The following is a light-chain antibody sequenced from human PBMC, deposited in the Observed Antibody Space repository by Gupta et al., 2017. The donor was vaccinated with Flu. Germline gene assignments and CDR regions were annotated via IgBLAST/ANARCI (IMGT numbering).Light chain of an antibody. J-gene: IGKJ3*01. CDR3: QLYGSSPKFT. CDR1: KSISSKY. CDR2: GAS. V-gene: IGKV3-20*01. Sequence: ELGLTQSAGSLSLSQGERATPSCRASKSISSKYLAWYHQKPGQAPRLVSYGASSRAVGIPDRFSGGESGAAFTLTISRLEPDDLAVYYCQLYGSSPKFTFGPGTKVDIK.